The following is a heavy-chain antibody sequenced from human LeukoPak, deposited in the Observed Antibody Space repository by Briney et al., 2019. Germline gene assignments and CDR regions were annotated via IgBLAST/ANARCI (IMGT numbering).Heavy chain of an antibody. CDR3: AKGGEVVSATRVDY. CDR2: IWYDGSNK. D-gene: IGHD2-15*01. Sequence: GGSLRLSCAASGFTFSRYGIHWVRQAPGKGLEWVAVIWYDGSNKYYADSVKGRFTISRENSKNTLYLQMNSLRAEDTAVYYCAKGGEVVSATRVDYWGQGTLVSVSS. CDR1: GFTFSRYG. V-gene: IGHV3-33*06. J-gene: IGHJ4*02.